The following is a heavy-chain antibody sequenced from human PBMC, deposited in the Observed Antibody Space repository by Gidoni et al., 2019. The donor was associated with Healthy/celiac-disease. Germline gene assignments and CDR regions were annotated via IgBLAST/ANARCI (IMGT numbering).Heavy chain of an antibody. CDR1: GFTFDDYT. J-gene: IGHJ6*02. V-gene: IGHV3-43*01. CDR3: AKDYGDYPYYYYGMDV. CDR2: ISWDGGST. Sequence: EVQLVESGGVVVQPGGSLRLSCAASGFTFDDYTMHWVRQAPGKGLEWVSLISWDGGSTYYADSVKGRFTISRDNSKNSLYLQMNSLRTEDTALYYCAKDYGDYPYYYYGMDVWGQGTTVTVSS. D-gene: IGHD4-17*01.